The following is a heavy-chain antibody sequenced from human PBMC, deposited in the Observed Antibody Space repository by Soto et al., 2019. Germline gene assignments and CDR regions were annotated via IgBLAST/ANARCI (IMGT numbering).Heavy chain of an antibody. J-gene: IGHJ4*02. V-gene: IGHV4-59*08. D-gene: IGHD4-17*01. CDR1: GGSISRNY. Sequence: SDTLSLTCTVSGGSISRNYWSWIRQTPGKGLEWIGYIYHSGSTNYNPSLKSRVTISIDTSKNQFSLKLSSVTAADTAVYYCARHDFGDYIFDFWGLGTLVTVSS. CDR3: ARHDFGDYIFDF. CDR2: IYHSGST.